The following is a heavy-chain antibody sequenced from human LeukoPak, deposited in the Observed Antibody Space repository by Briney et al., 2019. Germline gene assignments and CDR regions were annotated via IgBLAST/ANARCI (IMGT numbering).Heavy chain of an antibody. V-gene: IGHV1-69*05. CDR2: IIPIFGTA. CDR3: ARNGPYSSGWYDDY. CDR1: GGTFSSYA. D-gene: IGHD6-19*01. Sequence: SVKVSCKASGGTFSSYAISWVRQAPGQGLEWMGGIIPIFGTANYAQKLQGRVTMTTDTSTSTAYMELRSLRSDDTAVYYCARNGPYSSGWYDDYWGQGTLVTVSS. J-gene: IGHJ4*02.